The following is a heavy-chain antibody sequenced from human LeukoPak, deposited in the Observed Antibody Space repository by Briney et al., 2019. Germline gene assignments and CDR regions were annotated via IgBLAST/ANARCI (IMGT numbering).Heavy chain of an antibody. CDR2: INHSGST. CDR1: GGSFSGYY. V-gene: IGHV4-34*01. D-gene: IGHD3-22*01. CDR3: ARGKRGKGLKTHYYDSSGYWPIDY. Sequence: PSETLSLTCAVYGGSFSGYYWSWIRQPPGKGLEWIAEINHSGSTNYNPSLKSRVTISVDTSKNQFSLKLSSVTAADTAVYYCARGKRGKGLKTHYYDSSGYWPIDYWGQGTLVTVSS. J-gene: IGHJ4*02.